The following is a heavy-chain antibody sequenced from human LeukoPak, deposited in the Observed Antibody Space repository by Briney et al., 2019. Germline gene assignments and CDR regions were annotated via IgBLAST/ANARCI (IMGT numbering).Heavy chain of an antibody. V-gene: IGHV4-39*07. Sequence: SETLSLTCTVSGGSISSSSYYWGWIRQPPGKGLEWIGSIYYSGTTYYNPSLKGRVTISVDTSKNQFSLKLSSVTAADTAVYYCARDLGAAWDFDYWGQGTLVTVSS. CDR3: ARDLGAAWDFDY. J-gene: IGHJ4*02. D-gene: IGHD3-16*01. CDR2: IYYSGTT. CDR1: GGSISSSSYY.